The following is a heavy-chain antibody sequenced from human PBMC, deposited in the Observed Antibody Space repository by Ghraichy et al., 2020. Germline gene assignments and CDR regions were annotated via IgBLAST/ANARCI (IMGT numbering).Heavy chain of an antibody. CDR2: VRNKLASYTT. J-gene: IGHJ4*02. CDR3: ASLTSF. D-gene: IGHD3-9*01. Sequence: GGSLRLSCAASGFTFSDHYMDWVRQAPGKGLEWVGRVRNKLASYTTEYATSGRGRFTISRNDSKSSLYLQMNSLTTEDTAVYYCASLTSFWGQGTLVPVSS. V-gene: IGHV3-72*01. CDR1: GFTFSDHY.